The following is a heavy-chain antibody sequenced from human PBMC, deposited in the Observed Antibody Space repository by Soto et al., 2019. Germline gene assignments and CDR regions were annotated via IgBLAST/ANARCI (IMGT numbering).Heavy chain of an antibody. Sequence: GASVKVSCKASGGTSSSYAISWVRQAPGQGLEWMGGIIPIFGTANYAQKFQGRVTITADESTSTAYMELSSLRSEDTAVYYCARDRKLGNYYYGMDVWGQGTTVTVSS. CDR3: ARDRKLGNYYYGMDV. J-gene: IGHJ6*02. CDR1: GGTSSSYA. V-gene: IGHV1-69*13. D-gene: IGHD7-27*01. CDR2: IIPIFGTA.